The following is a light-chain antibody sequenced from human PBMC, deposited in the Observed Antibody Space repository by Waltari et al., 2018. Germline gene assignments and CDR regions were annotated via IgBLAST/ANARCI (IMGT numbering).Light chain of an antibody. CDR2: AAS. CDR1: TSIGKY. V-gene: IGKV3-20*01. J-gene: IGKJ1*01. CDR3: QNHGRLPAT. Sequence: IVLTQSPATLPLSPGERATMSCRASTSIGKYLVWLQQSPGPAPRLLIYAASTRSTGIPDRFSGSVSGTYFSLTISRLEPEDFAVYYCQNHGRLPATVGQGTKVEIK.